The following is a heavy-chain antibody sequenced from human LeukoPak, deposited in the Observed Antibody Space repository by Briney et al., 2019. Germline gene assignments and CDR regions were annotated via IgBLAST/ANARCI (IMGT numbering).Heavy chain of an antibody. D-gene: IGHD1-26*01. Sequence: ASVKVSCKASGYTFTSYAMHWVRQAPGQRLEWMGWINAGNGNTKYSQKFQGRVTITRDTSTSTAYMELRSLRSDDTAVYYCARLELLENWFDPWGQGTLVTVSS. V-gene: IGHV1-3*01. CDR3: ARLELLENWFDP. CDR1: GYTFTSYA. J-gene: IGHJ5*02. CDR2: INAGNGNT.